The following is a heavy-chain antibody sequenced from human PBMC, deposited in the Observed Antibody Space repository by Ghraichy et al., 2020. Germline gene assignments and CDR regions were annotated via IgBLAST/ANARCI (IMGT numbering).Heavy chain of an antibody. CDR3: ARASRVVRFYYYDGMDV. D-gene: IGHD4-23*01. Sequence: LTCVGSGFTFSSYSMNWVRQSPGKGLEWVSYITSSSRTISYADSVKGRFTISRDNAQNSLYLQMNSLRDEDTGVYYCARASRVVRFYYYDGMDVWGQGTTVTV. CDR1: GFTFSSYS. V-gene: IGHV3-48*02. CDR2: ITSSSRTI. J-gene: IGHJ6*02.